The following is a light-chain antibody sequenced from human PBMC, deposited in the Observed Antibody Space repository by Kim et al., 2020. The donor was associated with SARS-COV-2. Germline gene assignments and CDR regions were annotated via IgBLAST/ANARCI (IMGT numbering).Light chain of an antibody. V-gene: IGLV3-1*01. CDR2: QDS. J-gene: IGLJ2*01. CDR1: KLGDKY. Sequence: SYELTQPPSVSVSPGQTASITCSGDKLGDKYACWYQQKPGQSPVLVIYQDSKRPSGIPERFSGSNSGNTATLTISGTQAMDEADYYCQAWDSSTAGKVFGGGTQLTVL. CDR3: QAWDSSTAGKV.